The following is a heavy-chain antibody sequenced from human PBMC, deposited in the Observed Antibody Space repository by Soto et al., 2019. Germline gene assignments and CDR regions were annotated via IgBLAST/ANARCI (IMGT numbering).Heavy chain of an antibody. CDR3: ARDYSSSTSCYNSPPRSGDYYYGMDV. J-gene: IGHJ6*02. D-gene: IGHD2-2*02. Sequence: ASVKVSCKASGYTFTSYGISWVRQAPGQGLEWMGWLGAYNGNTNYAQKLQGRVTMTTDTSTSTAYMELRSLRSDDTAVYYCARDYSSSTSCYNSPPRSGDYYYGMDVWGQGTTVTVSS. CDR2: LGAYNGNT. CDR1: GYTFTSYG. V-gene: IGHV1-18*04.